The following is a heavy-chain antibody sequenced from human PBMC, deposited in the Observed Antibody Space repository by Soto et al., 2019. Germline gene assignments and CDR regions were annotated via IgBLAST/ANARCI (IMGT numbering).Heavy chain of an antibody. CDR1: GGSISSSSYY. D-gene: IGHD7-27*01. V-gene: IGHV4-39*01. Sequence: SETLSLTCTVSGGSISSSSYYWGWIRQPPGKGLEWIGSIYYSGSTYYNPSLKSRVTISVDTSKNQFSLNLSSVTAADTAVYYCARSTGDHDAFDIWGQGTMVTVSS. CDR3: ARSTGDHDAFDI. J-gene: IGHJ3*02. CDR2: IYYSGST.